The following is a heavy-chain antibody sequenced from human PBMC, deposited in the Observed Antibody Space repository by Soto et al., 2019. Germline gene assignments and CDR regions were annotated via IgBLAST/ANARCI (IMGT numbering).Heavy chain of an antibody. J-gene: IGHJ4*02. Sequence: TQTLSLTCTVSVGSKRRSSYYCGWIRQTPGTGLEWISSISSSGMPYYGHSLKGRLAISLDRAQNQFSLRFHSRAAADTALYDCATYSYLLDTSQYHGVWGQG. V-gene: IGHV4-39*01. D-gene: IGHD2-15*01. CDR1: VGSKRRSSYY. CDR2: ISSSGMP. CDR3: ATYSYLLDTSQYHGV.